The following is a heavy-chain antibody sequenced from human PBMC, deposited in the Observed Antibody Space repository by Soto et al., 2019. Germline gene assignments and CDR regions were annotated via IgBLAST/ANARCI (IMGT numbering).Heavy chain of an antibody. V-gene: IGHV3-30-3*01. CDR2: ISYDGNNK. J-gene: IGHJ4*02. CDR3: ARDGVYSTEYTWNYGTYLDY. Sequence: GGSLRLSCAASGFTYSTYTMHWVRQAPGKGLEWVAVISYDGNNKFYADSVKGRFTISRDSTKQTLYLQMNSLRPDDTAMYYCARDGVYSTEYTWNYGTYLDYWGQGALVTVSS. D-gene: IGHD1-7*01. CDR1: GFTYSTYT.